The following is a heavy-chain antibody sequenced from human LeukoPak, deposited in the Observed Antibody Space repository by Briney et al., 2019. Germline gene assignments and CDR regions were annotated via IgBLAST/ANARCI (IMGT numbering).Heavy chain of an antibody. Sequence: GGSLRLSCAASGFTFSSYWMSWVRQAPGKGLEWVANIKQDGSEKYYVDSVKGRFTISRDSAKNSLYLQMNSLRAEDTAVYYCAGDWGGVAAGKVFDYWGQGTLVTVSS. J-gene: IGHJ4*02. CDR2: IKQDGSEK. CDR1: GFTFSSYW. D-gene: IGHD6-13*01. CDR3: AGDWGGVAAGKVFDY. V-gene: IGHV3-7*01.